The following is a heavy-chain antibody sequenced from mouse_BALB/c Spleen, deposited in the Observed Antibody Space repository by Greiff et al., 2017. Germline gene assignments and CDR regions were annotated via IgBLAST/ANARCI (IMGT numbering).Heavy chain of an antibody. Sequence: EVQVVESGGDLVKPGGSLKLSCAASGFTFSSYGMSWVRQTPDKRLEWVATISSGGSYTYYPDSVKGRFTISRDNAKNTLYLQMSSLKSEDTAMYYCARHGGAYWGQGTLVTVSA. CDR1: GFTFSSYG. J-gene: IGHJ3*01. V-gene: IGHV5-6*01. CDR2: ISSGGSYT. CDR3: ARHGGAY.